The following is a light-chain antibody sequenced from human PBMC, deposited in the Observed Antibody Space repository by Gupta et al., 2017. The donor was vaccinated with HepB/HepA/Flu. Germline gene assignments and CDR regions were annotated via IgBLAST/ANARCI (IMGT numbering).Light chain of an antibody. CDR2: YND. V-gene: IGLV1-44*01. J-gene: IGLJ2*01. CDR3: ASWDTSLNAVV. Sequence: HSVLTQSTSISGTTGQRVTISCSGSSSNVGSNNVNWYQQLPGTAPKLLIYYNDERPSGVPDRISGSKSGTSASLASSGLQSEDEADYYCASWDTSLNAVVFGGGTKLTVL. CDR1: SSNVGSNN.